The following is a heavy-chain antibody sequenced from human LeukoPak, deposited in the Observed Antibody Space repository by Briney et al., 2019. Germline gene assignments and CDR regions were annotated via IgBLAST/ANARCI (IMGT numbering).Heavy chain of an antibody. Sequence: GSLRLSCAASGFTFDDYAMHWVRQAPGKGLEWVSLISGDGGSTYYADSVKGRFTISRDNSKNSLYLQMNSLRTEDTALYYCAKDGSGSYSLYYYYYGMDVWGQGTTVTVSS. CDR3: AKDGSGSYSLYYYYYGMDV. CDR2: ISGDGGST. J-gene: IGHJ6*02. CDR1: GFTFDDYA. D-gene: IGHD3-10*01. V-gene: IGHV3-43*02.